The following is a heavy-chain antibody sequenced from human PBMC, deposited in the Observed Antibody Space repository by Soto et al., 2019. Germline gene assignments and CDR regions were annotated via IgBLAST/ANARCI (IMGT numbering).Heavy chain of an antibody. D-gene: IGHD5-18*01. J-gene: IGHJ4*02. CDR2: IRSKAYGGTT. CDR3: TSERGYSYANDY. CDR1: GFTFGDYA. Sequence: GGSLRLSCTASGFTFGDYAMSWFRQAPGKGLEWVGFIRSKAYGGTTEYAASVKGRFTISRDDSKSIAYLQMNSLKTEDTALYYCTSERGYSYANDYWGQGTLVTVSS. V-gene: IGHV3-49*03.